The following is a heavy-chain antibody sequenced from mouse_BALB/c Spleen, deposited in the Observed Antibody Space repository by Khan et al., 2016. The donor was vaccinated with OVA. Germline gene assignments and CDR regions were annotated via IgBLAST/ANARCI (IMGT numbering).Heavy chain of an antibody. V-gene: IGHV5-17*02. D-gene: IGHD1-1*01. J-gene: IGHJ2*01. CDR1: GFTFNSYG. Sequence: EVELVESGGGLVQPARSQKLSCAASGFTFNSYGMHWVRQAPEKGLEWVAYISGDSNTIDYADTIKCLFNIARDNPKKALLQIMTSQMSEETTFYCGTTSYFYWYYFDYWGPGTPLTVS. CDR3: TTSYFYWYYFDY. CDR2: ISGDSNTI.